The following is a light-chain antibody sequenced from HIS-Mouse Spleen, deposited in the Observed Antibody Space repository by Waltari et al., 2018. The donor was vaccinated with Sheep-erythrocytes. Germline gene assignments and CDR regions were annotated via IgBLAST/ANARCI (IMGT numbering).Light chain of an antibody. CDR3: QQYYSYPRT. CDR1: QGISSA. CDR2: DAS. V-gene: IGKV1-13*02. J-gene: IGKJ1*01. Sequence: AIQLTQSPSSLSASVGDRVTITCRASQGISSALPWYQQKPGKAPKLLIYDASSLESGVPSRFSGSGSGTDFTLTISSLQPEDFATYYCQQYYSYPRTFGQGTKVEIK.